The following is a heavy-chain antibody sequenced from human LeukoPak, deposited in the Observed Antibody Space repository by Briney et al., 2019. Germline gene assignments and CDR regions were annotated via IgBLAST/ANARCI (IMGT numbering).Heavy chain of an antibody. CDR3: ARAGNPSCPVFDY. CDR2: IWYDGSIK. CDR1: GFTFSSYG. D-gene: IGHD2-2*01. J-gene: IGHJ4*02. Sequence: RGSLPLSCAASGFTFSSYGMHWVRQAPGKGLEWVAVIWYDGSIKYYADSVKGRFTISRDNSKNTPYLLMNSLRAEDTAVFYCARAGNPSCPVFDYWGQGNPVSLSS. V-gene: IGHV3-33*01.